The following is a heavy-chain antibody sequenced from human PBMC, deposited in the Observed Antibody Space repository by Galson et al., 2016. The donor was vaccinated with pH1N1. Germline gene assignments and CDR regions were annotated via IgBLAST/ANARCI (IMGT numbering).Heavy chain of an antibody. D-gene: IGHD1-1*01. V-gene: IGHV1-18*01. CDR2: LSTSKGNT. CDR1: GYTFTTFG. J-gene: IGHJ4*02. Sequence: SVKVSCKASGYTFTTFGISWVRQAPGKGLEWLGWLSTSKGNTKNAQRLLDRVTMTRDTSTSTVFMELTSLRSDDTAIYYCARDQNWNLDYWGQGTLVTVSS. CDR3: ARDQNWNLDY.